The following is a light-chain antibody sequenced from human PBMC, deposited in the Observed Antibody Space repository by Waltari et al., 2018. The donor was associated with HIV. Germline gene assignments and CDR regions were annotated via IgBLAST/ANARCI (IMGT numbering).Light chain of an antibody. V-gene: IGKV1-39*01. CDR2: AAS. J-gene: IGKJ3*01. CDR1: QTISTS. CDR3: QQSYSSPLT. Sequence: DIQLTQSTSSLSASVGDRVTIACRASQTISTSLNWYQQKPGKAPKLLISAASSLQSGVPSRFSGSASGTDFTLTISSLQPEDYATYYCQQSYSSPLTFGPGTKVDVK.